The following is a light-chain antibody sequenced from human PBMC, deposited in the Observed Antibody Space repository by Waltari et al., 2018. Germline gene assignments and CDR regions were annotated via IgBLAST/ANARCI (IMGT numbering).Light chain of an antibody. V-gene: IGKV1-39*01. CDR3: QQSYS. CDR1: QSISSY. Sequence: DIQMTKSPSSLSASVGDRVTITCRASQSISSYLNWYQQKPGKAPKLLIYAASSLQSGVPSRFSGSGSGTDFTLTISSLQPEDFATYYCQQSYSFGGGTKVEIK. J-gene: IGKJ4*01. CDR2: AAS.